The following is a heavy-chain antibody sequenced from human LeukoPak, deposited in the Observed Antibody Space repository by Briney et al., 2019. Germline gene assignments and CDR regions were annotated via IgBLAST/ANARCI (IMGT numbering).Heavy chain of an antibody. D-gene: IGHD1-1*01. CDR1: GYSISSGYF. CDR3: ARHENWNDVAYFDY. Sequence: PSETLSLTCTVSGYSISSGYFWGWVRQAPGKGLEWIGSSYPSGSTYYNPSLKSRVTISVDTSKNQFSLKLSSVTAADTAVYYCARHENWNDVAYFDYWGQGTLVTVSS. CDR2: SYPSGST. J-gene: IGHJ4*02. V-gene: IGHV4-38-2*02.